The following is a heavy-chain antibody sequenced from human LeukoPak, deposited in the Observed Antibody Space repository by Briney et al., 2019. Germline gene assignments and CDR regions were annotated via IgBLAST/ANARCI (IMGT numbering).Heavy chain of an antibody. Sequence: GESLKISCKGSGYSFTSYWVSWARQMPGKGLEWMGRIDPSDSYTNYSPSFQGHVTISADKSISTAYLQWSSLKASDTAMYYCARHQVVPAAPRAWFDPWGQGTLVTVSS. D-gene: IGHD2-2*01. CDR1: GYSFTSYW. V-gene: IGHV5-10-1*01. J-gene: IGHJ5*02. CDR2: IDPSDSYT. CDR3: ARHQVVPAAPRAWFDP.